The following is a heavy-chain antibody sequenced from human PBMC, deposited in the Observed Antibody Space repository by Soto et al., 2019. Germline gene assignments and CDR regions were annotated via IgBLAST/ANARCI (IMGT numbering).Heavy chain of an antibody. D-gene: IGHD2-15*01. J-gene: IGHJ4*02. CDR2: VYDDEST. V-gene: IGHV4-39*01. Sequence: QVQLQESGPGLLEPLETLSLTCSVSGVSLNSGHYYWVWVRQSPGKGLGWIASVYDDESTYYNPPLKGRVTISIDKPRNQFSLTLKSVTAADTAVYYCGKVLIGATRHADVDSWGQGARVTVSS. CDR3: GKVLIGATRHADVDS. CDR1: GVSLNSGHYY.